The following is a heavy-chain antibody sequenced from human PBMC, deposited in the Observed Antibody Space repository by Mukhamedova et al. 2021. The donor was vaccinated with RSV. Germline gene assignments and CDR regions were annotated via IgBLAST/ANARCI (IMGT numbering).Heavy chain of an antibody. CDR3: ASSLCGGDCYSSVIDY. J-gene: IGHJ4*02. V-gene: IGHV4-4*09. Sequence: NPSLKSRVTISVDTSKNQFSLKLSSVTAADPAVYSFASSLCGGDCYSSVIDYWGQGTLVTVSS. D-gene: IGHD2-21*02.